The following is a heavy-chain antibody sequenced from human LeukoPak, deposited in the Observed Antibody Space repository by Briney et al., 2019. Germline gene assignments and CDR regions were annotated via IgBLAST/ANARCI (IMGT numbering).Heavy chain of an antibody. J-gene: IGHJ4*02. CDR2: IYYSGTT. CDR1: GGSISSYY. CDR3: ASYLYYYDSSGAQTNLFDY. D-gene: IGHD3-22*01. V-gene: IGHV4-59*12. Sequence: SETLSLTSTVSGGSISSYYWSWIRQPPGKELEGIGYIYYSGTTYYNPSLKSRVTISVDTSKNQFSLKLSSVTAADTAVYYCASYLYYYDSSGAQTNLFDYWGQGTLVTVSS.